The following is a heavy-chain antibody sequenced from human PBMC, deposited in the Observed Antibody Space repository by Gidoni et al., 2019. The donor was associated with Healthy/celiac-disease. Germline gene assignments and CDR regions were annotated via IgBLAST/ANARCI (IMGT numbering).Heavy chain of an antibody. D-gene: IGHD1-20*01. V-gene: IGHV2-5*02. CDR3: AHARKGIYAFDI. CDR2: IYWDDDK. CDR1: GFSLSTSGVG. J-gene: IGHJ3*02. Sequence: QITLKESGPTLVTPTQTLTLTCTFSGFSLSTSGVGVGWIRQPPGKALGWLALIYWDDDKRYSASLKSRLTITKETSKNQVVLTMTNMDPVDTATYYCAHARKGIYAFDIWGQGTMVTVSS.